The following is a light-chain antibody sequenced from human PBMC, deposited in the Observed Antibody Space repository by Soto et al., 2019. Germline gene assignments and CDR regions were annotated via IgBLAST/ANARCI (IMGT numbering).Light chain of an antibody. Sequence: QTVVTQEPSFSVSPGGTVTLTCGLSSGPVFTFSYPNWYQQTPGQAPRTLIFNTNTRSFGVPDRFSGSILGDKAALTITGAQADDESYYYCLLYLGGGIWVFGGGTKLTVL. CDR3: LLYLGGGIWV. J-gene: IGLJ3*02. CDR1: SGPVFTFSY. CDR2: NTN. V-gene: IGLV8-61*01.